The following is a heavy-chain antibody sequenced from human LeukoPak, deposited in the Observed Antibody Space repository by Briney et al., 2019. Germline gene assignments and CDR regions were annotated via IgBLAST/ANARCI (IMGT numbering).Heavy chain of an antibody. Sequence: GGSLRLSCAASGFTFSSYAMSWVRQAPGKGLEWVSAISGSGGSTYYADSVKGRFTISRDNSKNTLYLQMNSLRAEDTAVYYCAREIAEQQLVRAVYYFDYWGQGTLVTVSS. J-gene: IGHJ4*02. CDR2: ISGSGGST. V-gene: IGHV3-23*01. CDR1: GFTFSSYA. CDR3: AREIAEQQLVRAVYYFDY. D-gene: IGHD6-13*01.